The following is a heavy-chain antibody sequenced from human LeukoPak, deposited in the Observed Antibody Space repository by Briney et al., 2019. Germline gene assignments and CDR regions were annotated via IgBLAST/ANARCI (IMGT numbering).Heavy chain of an antibody. D-gene: IGHD6-13*01. CDR2: INPNSGGT. J-gene: IGHJ3*02. CDR1: GYTFTGYY. V-gene: IGHV1-2*02. Sequence: GASVKVSCKASGYTFTGYYMHWVRQAPGQGLEWMGWINPNSGGTNYAQKFQGRVTMTRDTSISTAYMELSRLRSDDTAVYYCARDNGYSSSWYHAFDIWGQGTMVTVSS. CDR3: ARDNGYSSSWYHAFDI.